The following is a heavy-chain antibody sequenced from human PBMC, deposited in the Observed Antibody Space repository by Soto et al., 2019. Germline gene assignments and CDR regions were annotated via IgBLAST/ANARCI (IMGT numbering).Heavy chain of an antibody. J-gene: IGHJ6*02. Sequence: SVKVSCKASGGTFSSYAISWVRQAPGQGLEWMGGIIPIFGTANYAQKFQGRVTITADESTSTAYMELSSLRSEDTAVYYCARVGNDSGGNGGSGPPRYYYGMDVWGQGTTVTVSS. CDR2: IIPIFGTA. D-gene: IGHD4-17*01. CDR1: GGTFSSYA. V-gene: IGHV1-69*13. CDR3: ARVGNDSGGNGGSGPPRYYYGMDV.